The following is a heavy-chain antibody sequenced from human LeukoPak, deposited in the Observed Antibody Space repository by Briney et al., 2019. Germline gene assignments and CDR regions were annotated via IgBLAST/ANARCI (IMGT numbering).Heavy chain of an antibody. V-gene: IGHV3-74*01. CDR3: AREYCSSTSCYFDY. CDR1: GFTFSSYW. Sequence: GGSLRLSCAASGFTFSSYWMHWVRQPPGEGLVLVSRINSDGSSTIYADSVKGRFTISRDNAKNTLYLQMNSLRAEDTAVYYCAREYCSSTSCYFDYWGQGTLVTVSS. CDR2: INSDGSST. D-gene: IGHD2-2*01. J-gene: IGHJ4*02.